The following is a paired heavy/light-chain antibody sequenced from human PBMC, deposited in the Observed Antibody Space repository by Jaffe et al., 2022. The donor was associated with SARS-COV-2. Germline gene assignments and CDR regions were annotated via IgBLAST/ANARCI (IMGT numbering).Heavy chain of an antibody. V-gene: IGHV1-3*01. J-gene: IGHJ4*02. Sequence: QVQLVQSGAEVKKPGASVKVSCQASGYTFTSYALLWVRQAPGQRLEWMGWLNAANGNTKYSQKFLGRVTITRDTSASTAYMELSSLRSEDTAVYYCARDKYFGTSGYYYFHRWGQGTLVTVSS. CDR1: GYTFTSYA. CDR3: ARDKYFGTSGYYYFHR. CDR2: LNAANGNT. D-gene: IGHD3-22*01.
Light chain of an antibody. Sequence: DIQMTQSPSSLSASVGDRVTITCQASQDISDYLNWYQQQPGKAPKLLIYDASNLETGVPSRFSGGGSGTEFTFTISTLQAEDFATYYCQQYDNLPLTFGGGTKVEIK. CDR2: DAS. CDR1: QDISDY. V-gene: IGKV1-33*01. J-gene: IGKJ4*01. CDR3: QQYDNLPLT.